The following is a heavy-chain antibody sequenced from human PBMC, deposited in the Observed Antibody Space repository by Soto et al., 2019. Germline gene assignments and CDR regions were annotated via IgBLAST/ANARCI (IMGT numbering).Heavy chain of an antibody. CDR1: GYSISRAYY. CDR2: IYHGGRT. D-gene: IGHD3-22*01. Sequence: SETLSLPCALSGYSISRAYYWGWRRQPPGKGLEWIGSIYHGGRTYYNPSLNSRVTLSIDSTNNHISLILNSVTAADTAVYYCARVGPWVPYYYDSSPYTYENWFGPWGQGTLVTVSS. CDR3: ARVGPWVPYYYDSSPYTYENWFGP. V-gene: IGHV4-38-2*01. J-gene: IGHJ5*02.